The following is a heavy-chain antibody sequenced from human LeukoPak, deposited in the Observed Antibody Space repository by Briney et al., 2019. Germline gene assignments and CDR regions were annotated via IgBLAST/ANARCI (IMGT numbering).Heavy chain of an antibody. CDR1: GFTCSSYA. J-gene: IGHJ4*02. CDR3: AAHGILTGYPSGY. V-gene: IGHV3-23*01. D-gene: IGHD3-9*01. CDR2: IIGGGGST. Sequence: GGSLRLSGAASGFTCSSYARGWVRQAPGKGLEWGSAIIGGGGSTSYADSVKGRFTIYRDNSKNTLFLQMNSLRAEDTAVYYCAAHGILTGYPSGYWGQGTLVTVSS.